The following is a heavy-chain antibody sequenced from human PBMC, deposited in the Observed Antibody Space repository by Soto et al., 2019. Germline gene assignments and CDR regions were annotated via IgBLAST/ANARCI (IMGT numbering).Heavy chain of an antibody. D-gene: IGHD1-1*01. CDR1: GFTLSNYA. CDR3: AKDKGVFNWATSYSDY. J-gene: IGHJ4*02. V-gene: IGHV3-30*18. CDR2: TSYDGNNE. Sequence: GESLRRSCGGSGFTLSNYAMHWVRQAPGKGPEWVALTSYDGNNEYYTDSVKGRFTISRDNSKNTLFLQMNSPRPEDTAVYYCAKDKGVFNWATSYSDYWGQGALVTVSS.